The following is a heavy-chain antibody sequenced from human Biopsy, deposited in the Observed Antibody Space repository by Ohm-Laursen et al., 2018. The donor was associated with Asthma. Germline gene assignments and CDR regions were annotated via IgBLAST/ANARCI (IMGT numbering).Heavy chain of an antibody. CDR2: ISPSGNT. CDR3: ARDYGDYVWRAFDI. V-gene: IGHV4-30-2*01. J-gene: IGHJ3*02. D-gene: IGHD4-17*01. Sequence: TLSLTCAVSGGSISSGDYSWSWIRQPPGKSLEWIGFISPSGNTYYSPSIKRRLTISVDGSKNQFSLRLSSVTAADTAMYYCARDYGDYVWRAFDIWGQGTMVTVSS. CDR1: GGSISSGDYS.